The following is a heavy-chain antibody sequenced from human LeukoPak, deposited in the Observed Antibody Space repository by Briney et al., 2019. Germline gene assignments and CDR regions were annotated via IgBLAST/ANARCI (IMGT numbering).Heavy chain of an antibody. J-gene: IGHJ4*02. Sequence: SVTVSFTASGYTFSIYGISWVRQAPGQGLEWMGRIIPILGIANYAQKFQGRVTITADKSTSTAYMELSSLRSEDTAVYYCARDGGIQLWLLRSKFDYWGQGTLVTVSS. CDR2: IIPILGIA. CDR3: ARDGGIQLWLLRSKFDY. V-gene: IGHV1-69*04. CDR1: GYTFSIYG. D-gene: IGHD5-18*01.